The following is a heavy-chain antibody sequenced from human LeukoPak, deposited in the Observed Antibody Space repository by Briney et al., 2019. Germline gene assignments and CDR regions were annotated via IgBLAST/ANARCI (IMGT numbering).Heavy chain of an antibody. V-gene: IGHV1-2*02. CDR2: INPNSGGT. D-gene: IGHD3-3*01. CDR1: GYTFTGYY. CDR3: ARDHDFWSGYYNPNWFDP. J-gene: IGHJ5*02. Sequence: ASVTVSCKASGYTFTGYYMHWVRQAPGQGLEWMGWINPNSGGTNYAQKFQGRVTMTRDTSISTAYMELSRLRSDDTAVYYCARDHDFWSGYYNPNWFDPWGQGTLVTVSS.